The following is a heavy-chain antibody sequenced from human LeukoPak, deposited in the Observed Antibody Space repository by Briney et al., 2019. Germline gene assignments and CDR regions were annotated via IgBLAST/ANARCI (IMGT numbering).Heavy chain of an antibody. CDR2: ISSSSSTI. D-gene: IGHD6-13*01. J-gene: IGHJ4*02. Sequence: GGSLRLSCAASGLTFSSYSINWVRQAPGKGLEWVSYISSSSSTIYYADSVKGRFTISRDNAKNSLYLQMNSLRAEDTAVYYCARIMNSSPDYWGQGTLVTVSS. CDR3: ARIMNSSPDY. V-gene: IGHV3-48*01. CDR1: GLTFSSYS.